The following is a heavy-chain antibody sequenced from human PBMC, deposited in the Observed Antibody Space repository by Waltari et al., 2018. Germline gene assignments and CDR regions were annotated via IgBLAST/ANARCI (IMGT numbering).Heavy chain of an antibody. CDR2: IYYSGGT. D-gene: IGHD6-13*01. V-gene: IGHV4-59*01. Sequence: QVQLQESGPGLVKLSETLSLTCTVSGGSISSYYWSWIRQPPGKGLEWIGYIYYSGGTNYNPSLKSRVTISVDTSKNQFSLKLSSVTAADTAVYYCARETSSSWPYYYYYMDVWGKGTTVTISS. CDR3: ARETSSSWPYYYYYMDV. CDR1: GGSISSYY. J-gene: IGHJ6*03.